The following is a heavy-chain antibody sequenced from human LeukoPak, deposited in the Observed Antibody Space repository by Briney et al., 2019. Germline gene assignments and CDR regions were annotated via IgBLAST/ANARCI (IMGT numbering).Heavy chain of an antibody. J-gene: IGHJ4*02. D-gene: IGHD2-21*02. V-gene: IGHV4-30-4*01. CDR2: IYYSGST. CDR3: ARVTRWAGLDF. CDR1: GGSISSGDKY. Sequence: SQTLSLTCNVSGGSISSGDKYWSWIRQPPGKGLEWIGYIYYSGSTYYNPSLKSRLTISVDTSENQFSLHLTSVTAAGTAVYFCARVTRWAGLDFWGQGTLVTVSS.